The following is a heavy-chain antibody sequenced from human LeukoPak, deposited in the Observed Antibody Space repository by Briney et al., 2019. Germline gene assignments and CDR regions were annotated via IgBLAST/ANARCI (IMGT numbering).Heavy chain of an antibody. D-gene: IGHD3-22*01. CDR2: IYTSGGT. CDR1: GGSISSGNYY. V-gene: IGHV4-61*02. Sequence: SETLSLTCTVSGGSISSGNYYWTWIRQPAGKGLEWIGRIYTSGGTDYNPSLKNPVTISIDTPKNQFSLKLRFVTAADTAVYYCAREFSGVDTSGYYVFDYWGQGTLVTVSS. J-gene: IGHJ4*02. CDR3: AREFSGVDTSGYYVFDY.